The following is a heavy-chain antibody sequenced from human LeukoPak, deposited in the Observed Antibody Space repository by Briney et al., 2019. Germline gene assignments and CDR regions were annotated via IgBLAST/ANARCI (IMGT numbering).Heavy chain of an antibody. CDR3: ARDWGMGPSSSWA. CDR2: IIPIFGTA. D-gene: IGHD6-13*01. V-gene: IGHV1-69*05. J-gene: IGHJ5*02. Sequence: SVKVSCKASGGTFSSYAISWVRQAPGQGLEWMGGIIPIFGTANYAQKFQGRVTITTDESTSTAYMELSSLRSEDTAMYYCARDWGMGPSSSWAWGQGTLVTVSS. CDR1: GGTFSSYA.